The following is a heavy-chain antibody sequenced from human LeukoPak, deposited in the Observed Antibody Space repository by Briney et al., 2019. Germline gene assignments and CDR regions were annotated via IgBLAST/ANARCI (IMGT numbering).Heavy chain of an antibody. CDR2: IYTSGST. CDR3: AREGYSYGFDY. J-gene: IGHJ4*02. Sequence: SQTLSLTCTVSGGSIGSGSYYWSWIRQPAGKGLEWIGRIYTSGSTNYNPSLKSRVTISVDTSKNQFSLKLSSVTAADTAVYYCAREGYSYGFDYWGQGTLVTVSS. D-gene: IGHD5-18*01. CDR1: GGSIGSGSYY. V-gene: IGHV4-61*02.